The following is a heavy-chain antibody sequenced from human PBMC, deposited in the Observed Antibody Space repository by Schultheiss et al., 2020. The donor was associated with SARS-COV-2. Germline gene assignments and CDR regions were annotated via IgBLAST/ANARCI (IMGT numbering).Heavy chain of an antibody. CDR2: IKSKTDGGTT. J-gene: IGHJ4*02. Sequence: GGSLRLSCAASGFTFSNAWMSWVRQAPGKGLEWVGRIKSKTDGGTTDYAAPVKGRFTISRDDSKNTLYLQMNSLRAEDTAVYYCAKDFSITSPDYWGQGTLVTVSS. V-gene: IGHV3-15*01. CDR3: AKDFSITSPDY. D-gene: IGHD3-10*01. CDR1: GFTFSNAW.